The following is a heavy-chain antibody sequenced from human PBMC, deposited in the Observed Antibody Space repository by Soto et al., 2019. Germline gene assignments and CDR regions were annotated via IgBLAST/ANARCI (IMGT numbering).Heavy chain of an antibody. CDR1: GFTFSTYS. CDR3: ARGGWEHDD. V-gene: IGHV3-48*02. J-gene: IGHJ4*02. D-gene: IGHD1-26*01. CDR2: ISSGNPTV. Sequence: EVQLVESGGGLVQPGGSLRLSCAASGFTFSTYSMNWVRQAPGKGLEWISYISSGNPTVYYADSVRGRFTISRDNAKNALHLQMNSVREDDTAVYYCARGGWEHDDWGQGSLVNVSS.